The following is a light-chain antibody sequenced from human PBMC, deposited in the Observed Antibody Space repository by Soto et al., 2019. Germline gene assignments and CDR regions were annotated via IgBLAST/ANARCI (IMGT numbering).Light chain of an antibody. Sequence: EIVLAQSPGTLSLSPGERATLSCRASQSVSSSYLAWYQQKPGQAPRLLIYGASSRATGIPDRFSGSGSGTDFTLSIRRLEPEDFAVYYCQQYGGSPLYTFGQGTKLEIK. J-gene: IGKJ2*01. V-gene: IGKV3-20*01. CDR2: GAS. CDR3: QQYGGSPLYT. CDR1: QSVSSSY.